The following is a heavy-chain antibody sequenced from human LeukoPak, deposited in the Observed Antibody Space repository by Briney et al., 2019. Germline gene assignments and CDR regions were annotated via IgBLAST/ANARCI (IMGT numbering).Heavy chain of an antibody. CDR2: MNPNSGNT. D-gene: IGHD2-2*01. CDR3: ARGYCSSTSCPFDY. Sequence: GASVKVSCKASGYTFTSYDINWVRQATGQGREWMGWMNPNSGNTGYAQKFQGRVTMTRNTSISTAYMELSSLRSQDTAVYYCARGYCSSTSCPFDYWGQGTLVTVSS. J-gene: IGHJ4*02. CDR1: GYTFTSYD. V-gene: IGHV1-8*01.